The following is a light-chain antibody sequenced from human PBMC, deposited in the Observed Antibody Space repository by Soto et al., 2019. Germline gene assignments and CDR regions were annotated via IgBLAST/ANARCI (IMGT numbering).Light chain of an antibody. J-gene: IGLJ1*01. V-gene: IGLV1-40*01. CDR1: SSNIGPTYD. CDR2: ANT. CDR3: QSYDSSLSGYV. Sequence: QSVLTQPPSVSGAPGQRVTISCTGSSSNIGPTYDVHWYQQLPGTAPNLLIYANTNRPSGVPDRFSGSKSGTSASLAITGLQDEDEADYFCQSYDSSLSGYVFGTGTKLTVL.